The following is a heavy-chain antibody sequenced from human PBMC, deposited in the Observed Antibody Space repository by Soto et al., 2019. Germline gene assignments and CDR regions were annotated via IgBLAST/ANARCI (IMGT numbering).Heavy chain of an antibody. Sequence: QVQMVQSGAEVKKPGASVKVACKASGYTFTTTYGISWVRQAPGQGLEWMGWIRNDNGNTKYAQNLQGRVTMTTDPSTSTAYMELRSLRTDDTAEYYCATTVTTGYPGDNWGQGTLVTVSS. V-gene: IGHV1-18*04. D-gene: IGHD4-17*01. CDR3: ATTVTTGYPGDN. J-gene: IGHJ4*02. CDR1: GYTFTTTYG. CDR2: IRNDNGNT.